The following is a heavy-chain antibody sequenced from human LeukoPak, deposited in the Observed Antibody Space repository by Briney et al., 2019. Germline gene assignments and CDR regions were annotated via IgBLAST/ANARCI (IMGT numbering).Heavy chain of an antibody. CDR3: AKGRYYYDSSGPLDFDY. Sequence: GGSLRLSCAASGFTFSSYAMHWVRQAPGKGLEWVAVISYDGSNKYYADSVKGRFTISRDNSKNTLYLQMNSLRAEDTAVYYCAKGRYYYDSSGPLDFDYWGQGTLVTVSS. V-gene: IGHV3-30*04. CDR1: GFTFSSYA. D-gene: IGHD3-22*01. J-gene: IGHJ4*02. CDR2: ISYDGSNK.